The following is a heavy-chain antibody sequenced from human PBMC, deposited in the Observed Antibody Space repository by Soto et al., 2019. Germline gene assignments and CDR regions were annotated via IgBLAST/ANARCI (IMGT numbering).Heavy chain of an antibody. D-gene: IGHD2-15*01. CDR3: ARAHCSAGSCYSVYYGMDV. CDR1: GYTFTSYG. J-gene: IGHJ6*02. V-gene: IGHV1-18*04. Sequence: SVKVSCKASGYTFTSYGISWTRQAPGQGLEWMGWISAYNGNTNYAQKLQGRVTMTTDTSTSTAYMELRSLRSEDTVVYYCARAHCSAGSCYSVYYGMDVWGQGTTVTVSS. CDR2: ISAYNGNT.